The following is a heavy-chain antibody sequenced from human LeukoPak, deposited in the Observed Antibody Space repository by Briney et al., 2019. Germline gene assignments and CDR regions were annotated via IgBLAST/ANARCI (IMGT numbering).Heavy chain of an antibody. V-gene: IGHV4-34*01. D-gene: IGHD3-22*01. Sequence: SETLSLTCALYGGSFRVYYWSWIRQPPGKGLEWIGEINHSGSTNYHPSLKSRVTISVDTSKNKFSLKLSSVTAADTAVYYSARGPVPNSSGYFFLDYWGQETPVTVSS. J-gene: IGHJ4*02. CDR1: GGSFRVYY. CDR2: INHSGST. CDR3: ARGPVPNSSGYFFLDY.